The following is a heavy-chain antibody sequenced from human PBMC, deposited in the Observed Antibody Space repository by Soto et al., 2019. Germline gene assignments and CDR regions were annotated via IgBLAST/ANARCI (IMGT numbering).Heavy chain of an antibody. D-gene: IGHD1-26*01. CDR3: ARVVGAVGHRFEP. Sequence: QVQLVQSGAEVKKPGASVKVSCKASGYNFNSYTISWVRQAPGQGLEWMGRISAYNGNTNYAQKLQGRVTMTTDTSASTAYMELRSLSSDDTAVYHCARVVGAVGHRFEPWGQGTLVTVSS. V-gene: IGHV1-18*01. CDR1: GYNFNSYT. CDR2: ISAYNGNT. J-gene: IGHJ5*02.